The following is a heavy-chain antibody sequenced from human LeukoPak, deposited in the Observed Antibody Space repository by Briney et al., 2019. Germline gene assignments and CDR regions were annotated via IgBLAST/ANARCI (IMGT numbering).Heavy chain of an antibody. CDR1: GYTFTSYG. J-gene: IGHJ4*02. CDR3: ARDQGILWFGELGY. V-gene: IGHV1-18*01. Sequence: HGASVKVSCKASGYTFTSYGISWVRQAPGQGLEWMGWISAYNGNTNYAQKLQGRVTMTTDTSTSTAYMELRSRRSDDTAVYYCARDQGILWFGELGYWGQGTLVTVSS. CDR2: ISAYNGNT. D-gene: IGHD3-10*01.